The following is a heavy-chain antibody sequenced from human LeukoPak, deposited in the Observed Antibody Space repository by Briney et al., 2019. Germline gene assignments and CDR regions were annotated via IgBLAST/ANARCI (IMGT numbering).Heavy chain of an antibody. CDR3: ARSGGSTSYGDAFDI. J-gene: IGHJ3*02. V-gene: IGHV4-30-2*01. CDR1: GGSISSGGYS. Sequence: TSQTLSLTCAVSGGSISSGGYSWSWIRQPPGKGLEWIGYIYHSGSTYYNPSLKSRVTISVDRSKNQFSLKLSSVTAADTAVYYCARSGGSTSYGDAFDIWGQGTMVTVSS. CDR2: IYHSGST. D-gene: IGHD2-2*01.